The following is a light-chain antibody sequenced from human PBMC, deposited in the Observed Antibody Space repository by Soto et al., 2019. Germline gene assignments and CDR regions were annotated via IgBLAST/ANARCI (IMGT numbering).Light chain of an antibody. Sequence: DIQMTQSPSTLSASVGDRVTITCRASQTISSFLAWYQHKPGKAPKLLILDATTLQSGVPSRFSGSGFGTEFTLTITGLQPDDFATYYCQQHNDYTPVTFGQGTKLEIK. V-gene: IGKV1-5*01. CDR1: QTISSF. J-gene: IGKJ2*01. CDR3: QQHNDYTPVT. CDR2: DAT.